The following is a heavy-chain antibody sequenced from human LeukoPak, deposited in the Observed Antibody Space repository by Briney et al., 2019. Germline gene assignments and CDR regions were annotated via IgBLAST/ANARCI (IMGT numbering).Heavy chain of an antibody. J-gene: IGHJ4*02. CDR2: IYPGDSDT. D-gene: IGHD3-10*01. CDR1: GYSFPIYW. V-gene: IGHV5-51*01. CDR3: ARRSTYGSGTNYLFDY. Sequence: GESLKISCKGSGYSFPIYWIAWVRQMPGKGLEWMGIIYPGDSDTRSSPSFQGQITISADKSISTAYLQWSSLKASDTAMYYCARRSTYGSGTNYLFDYWGQGNLVTVSS.